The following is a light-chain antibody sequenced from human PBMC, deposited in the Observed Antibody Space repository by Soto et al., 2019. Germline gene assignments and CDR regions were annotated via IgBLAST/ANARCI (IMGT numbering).Light chain of an antibody. Sequence: QSALTQPASVSGSPGQSITISCTGTSSDVGGYNYVSWYQHHPVKAPKLMIYEVSNRPSGVSDRFSGSRSGNTASLTISGLQAEDESDYYCAAWDDSLNAFVFGTGTKLTVL. J-gene: IGLJ1*01. CDR3: AAWDDSLNAFV. V-gene: IGLV2-14*01. CDR2: EVS. CDR1: SSDVGGYNY.